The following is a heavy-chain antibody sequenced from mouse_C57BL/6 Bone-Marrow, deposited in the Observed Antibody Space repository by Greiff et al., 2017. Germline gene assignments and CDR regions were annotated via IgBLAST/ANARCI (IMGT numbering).Heavy chain of an antibody. CDR2: IYPGDGDT. V-gene: IGHV1-82*01. CDR3: ARSGYYTSDY. Sequence: VQLQQSGPELVKPGASVKISCKASGYAFSGYWLNWVKQRPGQGLEWIGRIYPGDGDTNYNGKFKGKATLSADKSSSTAYMQRSSLTSEDSAVYFCARSGYYTSDYWGQGTTLTVSS. CDR1: GYAFSGYW. J-gene: IGHJ2*01. D-gene: IGHD2-12*01.